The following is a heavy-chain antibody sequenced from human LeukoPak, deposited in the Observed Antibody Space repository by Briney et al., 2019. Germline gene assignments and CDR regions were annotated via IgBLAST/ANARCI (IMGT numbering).Heavy chain of an antibody. J-gene: IGHJ5*02. Sequence: GGSLRLSCAASGFTFSSYGMHWVRQAPGKGLEWVAVISYDGSNKYYADSVKDRFTISRDNSKNTLYLQMNSLRAEDTAVYYCAKDRCSSTSCFLRWFDPWGQGTLVTVSS. CDR1: GFTFSSYG. D-gene: IGHD2-2*01. CDR2: ISYDGSNK. V-gene: IGHV3-30*18. CDR3: AKDRCSSTSCFLRWFDP.